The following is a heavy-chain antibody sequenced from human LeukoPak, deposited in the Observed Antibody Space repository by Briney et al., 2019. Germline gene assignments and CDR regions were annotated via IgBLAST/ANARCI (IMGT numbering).Heavy chain of an antibody. D-gene: IGHD2-15*01. V-gene: IGHV4-34*01. J-gene: IGHJ3*02. CDR2: IDHVGRS. Sequence: SETLTLTCAVYGASLNNYYWAWIRQSPVKGLEWIGEIDHVGRSRYNPSLKSRLTISVDTSKNQFSLRLSSVTAADTALYFCARPVYCSVTTRTGPLHIWGQGTMVTVSS. CDR1: GASLNNYY. CDR3: ARPVYCSVTTRTGPLHI.